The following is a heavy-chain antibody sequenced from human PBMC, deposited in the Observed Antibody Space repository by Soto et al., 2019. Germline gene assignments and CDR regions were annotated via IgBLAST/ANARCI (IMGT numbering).Heavy chain of an antibody. D-gene: IGHD3-22*01. V-gene: IGHV4-59*01. Sequence: SETLSLTCTVSGGSISSYYWSWIRQPPGKGLEWIGYIYYSGSTNYNPSLKSRVTISVDTSKNQFSLKLSSVTAADTAVYYCARGPRMVIPYYYYYYYMDVWGKGTTVTAP. CDR1: GGSISSYY. CDR2: IYYSGST. CDR3: ARGPRMVIPYYYYYYYMDV. J-gene: IGHJ6*03.